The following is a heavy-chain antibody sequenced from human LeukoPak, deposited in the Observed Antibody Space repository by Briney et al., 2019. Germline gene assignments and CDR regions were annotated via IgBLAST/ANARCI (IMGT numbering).Heavy chain of an antibody. Sequence: PGGSLRLSCAASGFTFSSYAMSWVRQAPGKGLGWVSAISGSGGSTYYADSVKGRFTISRDNSKNTLYLQMNSLRAEDTAVYYCAKGYTVSSDDYGDPSDYWGQGTLVTVSS. CDR1: GFTFSSYA. J-gene: IGHJ4*02. D-gene: IGHD4-17*01. CDR3: AKGYTVSSDDYGDPSDY. V-gene: IGHV3-23*01. CDR2: ISGSGGST.